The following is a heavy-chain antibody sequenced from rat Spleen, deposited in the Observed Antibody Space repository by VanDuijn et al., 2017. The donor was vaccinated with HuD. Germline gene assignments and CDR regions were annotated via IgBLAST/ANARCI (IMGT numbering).Heavy chain of an antibody. V-gene: IGHV5-27*01. Sequence: EVQLVESGGGLVQPGRSLKLSCAASGFTFSNYYMAWVRQAPTKGLEWVAYISTGGDNTYYRDSVKGRFTISRDNAKSTLYLQLDSLRSEDTATYYCATDTFYDGYYHRFDYWGQGASVTVSS. CDR1: GFTFSNYY. CDR3: ATDTFYDGYYHRFDY. J-gene: IGHJ4*01. D-gene: IGHD1-12*03. CDR2: ISTGGDNT.